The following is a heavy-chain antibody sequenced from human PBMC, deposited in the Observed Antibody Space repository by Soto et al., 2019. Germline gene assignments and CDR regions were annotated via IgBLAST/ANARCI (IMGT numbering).Heavy chain of an antibody. J-gene: IGHJ6*02. Sequence: GASVKVSCKASGYTFTSYAMHWVRQAPGQRLEWMGWINAGNGNTKYSQKSQGRVTITRDTSASTAYMELSSLRSEDTAVYYCAREGVDIVVVVAATASDGMDVWGQGTTVTVSS. D-gene: IGHD2-15*01. CDR2: INAGNGNT. CDR3: AREGVDIVVVVAATASDGMDV. V-gene: IGHV1-3*01. CDR1: GYTFTSYA.